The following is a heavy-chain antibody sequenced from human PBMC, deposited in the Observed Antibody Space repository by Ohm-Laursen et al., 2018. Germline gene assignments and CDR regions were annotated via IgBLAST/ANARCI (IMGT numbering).Heavy chain of an antibody. CDR1: GFTFSDYY. CDR2: ISSSGSTI. D-gene: IGHD6-19*01. V-gene: IGHV3-11*01. Sequence: SLRLSCAATGFTFSDYYMSWIRQAPGKGLEWVSYISSSGSTIYYADSVKGRFTISRDNAKNSLYLQMNSLRAEDTAVYYCAKLLSGGLFPPGAFDIWGQGTMVTVSS. CDR3: AKLLSGGLFPPGAFDI. J-gene: IGHJ3*02.